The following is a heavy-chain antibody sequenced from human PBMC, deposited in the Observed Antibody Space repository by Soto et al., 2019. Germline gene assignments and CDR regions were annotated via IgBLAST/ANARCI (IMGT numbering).Heavy chain of an antibody. CDR1: GGSISSSTYY. Sequence: QLQLRESGPGLVQPSETLSLTCLVSGGSISSSTYYWGWIRQPPGKGLEWIGSIYYSGATYYNPSLRSRITISMDRSKNHFSLKLTSVTAADTAIYYCAPVGIGTTTVDYWGQGTLVTDSS. D-gene: IGHD5-12*01. CDR3: APVGIGTTTVDY. V-gene: IGHV4-39*02. CDR2: IYYSGAT. J-gene: IGHJ4*02.